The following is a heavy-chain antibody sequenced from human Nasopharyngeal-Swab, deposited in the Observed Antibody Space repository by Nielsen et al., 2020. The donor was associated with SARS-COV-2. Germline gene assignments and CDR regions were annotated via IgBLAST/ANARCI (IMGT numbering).Heavy chain of an antibody. V-gene: IGHV3-11*04. CDR3: ARDLRSGYDGYYYYGMDV. CDR1: GFTFSDYY. Sequence: GESLKISCAASGFTFSDYYMSWIRQAPGKGLEWVSYISSSGSTIYYADSVEGRFTISRDNAKNSLYLQMNSLRAEDTAVYYCARDLRSGYDGYYYYGMDVWGQGTTVTVSS. J-gene: IGHJ6*02. D-gene: IGHD5-12*01. CDR2: ISSSGSTI.